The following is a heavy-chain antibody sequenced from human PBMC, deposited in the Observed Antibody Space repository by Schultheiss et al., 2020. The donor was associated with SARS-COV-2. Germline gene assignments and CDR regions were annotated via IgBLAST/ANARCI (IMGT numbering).Heavy chain of an antibody. V-gene: IGHV4-34*01. CDR3: ARHGQLCSGGSCYPVFDY. D-gene: IGHD2-15*01. CDR2: INHSGST. CDR1: GGSFSGYY. J-gene: IGHJ4*02. Sequence: SETLSLTCAVYGGSFSGYYWSWIRQPPGKGLEWIGEINHSGSTNYNPSLKSRVTISVDTSKNQFSLKLRSVTAADTAVYYCARHGQLCSGGSCYPVFDYWGQGTLVTVSS.